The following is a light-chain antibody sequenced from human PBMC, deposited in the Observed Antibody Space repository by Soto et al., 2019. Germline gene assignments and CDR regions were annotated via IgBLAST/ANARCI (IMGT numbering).Light chain of an antibody. V-gene: IGKV3-15*01. CDR1: QRVSSH. Sequence: EIVLTQSPVTLSVSPGDTATLPCRASQRVSSHLAWYQQRPGQAPRLLIYAASTRATGIPVRFSGSGSETEFTLTIRSLQSEDSALYYCHQYNNWPWTFGQGTKVDI. CDR3: HQYNNWPWT. J-gene: IGKJ1*01. CDR2: AAS.